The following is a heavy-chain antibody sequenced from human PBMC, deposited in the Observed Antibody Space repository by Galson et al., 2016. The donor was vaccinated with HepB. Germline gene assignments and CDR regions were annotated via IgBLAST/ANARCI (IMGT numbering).Heavy chain of an antibody. CDR2: ITGIGDAT. D-gene: IGHD3-16*01. CDR1: GFSFSISG. CDR3: GKHGGFDF. J-gene: IGHJ4*02. V-gene: IGHV3-23*01. Sequence: SLRLSCAASGFSFSISGMSWVRLIPGRGLEWISGITGIGDATHYADSVKGRFIISRDNSKNTVYLFMNNLRVGDTAIYYCGKHGGFDFWGQGALVTVSS.